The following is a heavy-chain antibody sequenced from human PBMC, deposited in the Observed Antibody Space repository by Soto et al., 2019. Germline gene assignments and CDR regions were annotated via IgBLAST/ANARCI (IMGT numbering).Heavy chain of an antibody. Sequence: PSETLSLTCTVSGGSVSADYWNWIRQPPGKGLELIGYVYYTGSTNYNPSLKSRVSLSLDPSKNQFSLNLSSVTAADTAVYFCARGRWYDPWGQGTLVAASS. V-gene: IGHV4-59*02. J-gene: IGHJ5*02. CDR1: GGSVSADY. CDR3: ARGRWYDP. CDR2: VYYTGST.